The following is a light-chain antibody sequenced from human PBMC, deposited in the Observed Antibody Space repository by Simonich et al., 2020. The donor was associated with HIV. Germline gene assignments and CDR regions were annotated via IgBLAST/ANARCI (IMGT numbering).Light chain of an antibody. V-gene: IGKV4-1*01. CDR1: QSVLYSFNNKNY. J-gene: IGKJ1*01. Sequence: DIVMTQSPDSLAVSLGERATINCKSSQSVLYSFNNKNYLAWYQQKPRQPPKLLIYWASARESGVPDRFSGSGSGTDFTLTISSLQPEDFATYYCLQDYNYPRTFGQGTKVEIK. CDR2: WAS. CDR3: LQDYNYPRT.